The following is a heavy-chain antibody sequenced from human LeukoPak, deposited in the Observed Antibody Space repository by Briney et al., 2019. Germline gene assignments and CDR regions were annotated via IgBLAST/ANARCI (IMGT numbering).Heavy chain of an antibody. CDR1: GGSISSYY. CDR2: IYYSGST. Sequence: SETLSLTCTVSGGSISSYYWSWLRQPPGKGLEWIGYIYYSGSTNYNPSLKSRVTISVDTSKNQFSLKLSSVTAADTAVYYCAREGGTTGFDYWGQGTLVTVSS. V-gene: IGHV4-59*01. CDR3: AREGGTTGFDY. J-gene: IGHJ4*02. D-gene: IGHD2/OR15-2a*01.